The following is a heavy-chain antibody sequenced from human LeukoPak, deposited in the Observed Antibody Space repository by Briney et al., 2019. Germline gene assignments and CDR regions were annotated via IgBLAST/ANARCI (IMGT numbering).Heavy chain of an antibody. CDR3: ARHLRGSGYYYYYYMDV. CDR1: GGSISSSSYY. Sequence: PSETLSLTCTVSGGSISSSSYYWGWIRQPPGKGLEWIGSIHYSGSTYYNPSLKSRVTISVDTSKNQFSLKLSSVTAADTAVYYCARHLRGSGYYYYYYMDVWGKGTTVTISS. V-gene: IGHV4-39*01. CDR2: IHYSGST. J-gene: IGHJ6*03. D-gene: IGHD3-10*01.